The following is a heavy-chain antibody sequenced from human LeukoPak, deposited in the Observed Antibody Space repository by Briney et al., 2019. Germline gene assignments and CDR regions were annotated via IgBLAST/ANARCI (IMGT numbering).Heavy chain of an antibody. V-gene: IGHV3-23*01. CDR2: ISGSGVST. CDR3: ARAGAGSLVY. Sequence: GGSLRLSCAASGFTFSSYSMYWVRQAPGKGLEWVSAISGSGVSTYYADSVKGRFTVSRDNSKNTLYLQMNSLRAEDMAVYYCARAGAGSLVYWGQGTLVTVSS. CDR1: GFTFSSYS. D-gene: IGHD6-19*01. J-gene: IGHJ4*02.